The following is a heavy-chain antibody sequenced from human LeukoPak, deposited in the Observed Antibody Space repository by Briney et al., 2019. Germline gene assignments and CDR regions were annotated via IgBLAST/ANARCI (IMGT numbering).Heavy chain of an antibody. V-gene: IGHV4-34*01. CDR2: INHSGST. D-gene: IGHD2-8*01. CDR3: ARGLVGGLMAYAIGYYFDY. Sequence: SETLSLTCAVYGGSFSGYYWSWIRQPPGKGLEWIGEINHSGSTNYNPSLKSRVTISVDTSKNQFSLKLSSVTAADTAVYYCARGLVGGLMAYAIGYYFDYWGQGTLVTVSS. CDR1: GGSFSGYY. J-gene: IGHJ4*02.